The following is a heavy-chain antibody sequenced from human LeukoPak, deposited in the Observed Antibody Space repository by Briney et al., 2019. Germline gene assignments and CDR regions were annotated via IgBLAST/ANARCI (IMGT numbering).Heavy chain of an antibody. CDR3: AKDAEHSSGWYPGN. V-gene: IGHV3-30*18. D-gene: IGHD6-13*01. Sequence: GRSLRLSCAASGFTFSTYGMHWVRQAPGKGLEWVAVILFDGNNKYYADSVRGRFTISRDNSKNTLYPQMNSLRDEDTAVYYCAKDAEHSSGWYPGNWGQGTLVIVSS. J-gene: IGHJ4*02. CDR1: GFTFSTYG. CDR2: ILFDGNNK.